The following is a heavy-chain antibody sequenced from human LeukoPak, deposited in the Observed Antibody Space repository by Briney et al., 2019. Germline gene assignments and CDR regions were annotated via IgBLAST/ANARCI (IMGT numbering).Heavy chain of an antibody. V-gene: IGHV3-74*01. Sequence: GGSLRLSCAASGFTLSHYYMHWVRQVPGRGLVCVSRINIDGTSTSYADSVKGRFTISRDNAKNALYLQMNSLRAEDTAIYYCVRGTSGWYGIDYWGQGALVNVSS. CDR1: GFTLSHYY. CDR3: VRGTSGWYGIDY. CDR2: INIDGTST. D-gene: IGHD6-19*01. J-gene: IGHJ4*02.